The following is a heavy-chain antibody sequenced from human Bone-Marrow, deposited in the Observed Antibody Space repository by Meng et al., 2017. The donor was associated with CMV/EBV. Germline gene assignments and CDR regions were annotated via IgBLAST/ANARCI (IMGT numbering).Heavy chain of an antibody. CDR2: INPNSGGT. D-gene: IGHD3-22*01. V-gene: IGHV1-2*04. CDR1: GYTFTGYY. Sequence: QVQLVQSGAEVKKPGASVKVSCKASGYTFTGYYMHWVRQAPGQGLEWMGWINPNSGGTNHAQKFQGWVTMTRDTSISTAYMELSRLRSDDTAVYYCAREMYYYDSSGHNWFDPWGQGTLVTVSS. CDR3: AREMYYYDSSGHNWFDP. J-gene: IGHJ5*02.